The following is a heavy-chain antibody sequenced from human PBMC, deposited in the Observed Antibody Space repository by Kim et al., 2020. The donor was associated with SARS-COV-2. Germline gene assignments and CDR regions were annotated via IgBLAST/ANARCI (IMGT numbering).Heavy chain of an antibody. J-gene: IGHJ5*02. CDR3: ASSGATYSSGWYRVDPTRLNWFDP. V-gene: IGHV4-39*01. CDR2: IYYSGST. D-gene: IGHD6-19*01. Sequence: SETLSPTCTVSGGSISSSSYYWGWIRQPPGKGLEWIGSIYYSGSTYYNPSLKSRVTISVDTSKNQFSLKLSSVTAADTAVYYCASSGATYSSGWYRVDPTRLNWFDPWGQGTLVTVSS. CDR1: GGSISSSSYY.